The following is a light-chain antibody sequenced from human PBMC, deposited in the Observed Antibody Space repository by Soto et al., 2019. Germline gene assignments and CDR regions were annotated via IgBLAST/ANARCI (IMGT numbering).Light chain of an antibody. CDR1: QTIGDN. CDR2: TTS. J-gene: IGKJ1*01. V-gene: IGKV1-39*01. Sequence: DIQMTQSPSSLSASVGDRVTITCRASQTIGDNLNWYQQKAGKAPRLLIYTTSSFQSWVPSRFSGSGSGTVFTLTISSLQPDDFATYYCQQSYTTPWTFGQGTKVDIK. CDR3: QQSYTTPWT.